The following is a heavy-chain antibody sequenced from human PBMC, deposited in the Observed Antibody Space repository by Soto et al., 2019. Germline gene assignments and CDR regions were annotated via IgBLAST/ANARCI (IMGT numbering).Heavy chain of an antibody. CDR3: ARDSGSIAAPSGYYYYGMDV. J-gene: IGHJ6*02. D-gene: IGHD6-6*01. CDR2: IYYSGST. Sequence: SETLSLTCTVSGGSISSGGYYWSWIRQHPGKGLEWIGYIYYSGSTYYNPSLKSRVTISVDTSKNQFSLKLSSVTAADTAVYYCARDSGSIAAPSGYYYYGMDVWGPGTTVTVSS. CDR1: GGSISSGGYY. V-gene: IGHV4-31*03.